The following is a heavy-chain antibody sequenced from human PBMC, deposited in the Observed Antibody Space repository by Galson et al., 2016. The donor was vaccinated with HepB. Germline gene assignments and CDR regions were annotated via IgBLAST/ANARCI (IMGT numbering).Heavy chain of an antibody. D-gene: IGHD6-13*01. J-gene: IGHJ4*02. CDR2: ISHSGSA. CDR3: ARNGSWTGFDY. CDR1: AGTISITGYF. Sequence: TLSLTCTVSAGTISITGYFWSWICQLPGGGLEWIGYISHSGSAYLNPSLKSRSTISVDTSKNQFSLDLRSVPAADTAVYFCARNGSWTGFDYWGQGTLVTVSS. V-gene: IGHV4-31*03.